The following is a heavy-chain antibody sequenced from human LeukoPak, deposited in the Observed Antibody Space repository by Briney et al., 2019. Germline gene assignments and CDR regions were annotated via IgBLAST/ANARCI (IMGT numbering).Heavy chain of an antibody. CDR2: IGASGGST. Sequence: RGSLRLSCATSGFTFSSYAMSWVRQAPGKGLEWVSGIGASGGSTYYADSVKGRFTISRDNSKNTLYLQMNSLRTEDTAVYYCAKAEGYDILTGLDYWGQGTLVTVSS. CDR3: AKAEGYDILTGLDY. CDR1: GFTFSSYA. D-gene: IGHD3-9*01. J-gene: IGHJ4*02. V-gene: IGHV3-23*01.